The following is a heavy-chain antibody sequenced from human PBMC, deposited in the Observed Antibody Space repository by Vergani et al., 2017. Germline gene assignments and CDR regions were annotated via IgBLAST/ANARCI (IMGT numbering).Heavy chain of an antibody. CDR1: GYSFYTYG. D-gene: IGHD7-27*01. CDR2: ITPFFPTG. J-gene: IGHJ6*02. Sequence: QVQLVQSGAEMKKPGASVKVSCKASGYSFYTYGISWLRQAPGQGPEWMGGITPFFPTGHYAQKFQGRVTITADESATTVYMELSSLRSEDTAVYYCASPRTAENLPKPLYYFYGLDVWGQGTTVTVSS. V-gene: IGHV1-69*13. CDR3: ASPRTAENLPKPLYYFYGLDV.